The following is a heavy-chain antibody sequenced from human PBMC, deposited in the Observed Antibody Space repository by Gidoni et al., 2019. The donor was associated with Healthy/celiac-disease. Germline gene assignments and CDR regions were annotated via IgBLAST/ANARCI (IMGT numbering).Heavy chain of an antibody. D-gene: IGHD2-15*01. Sequence: GLEWIGEINHSGSTNYNPSLKSRVTISVDTSKNQFSLKLSSVTAADTAVYYCARGLISGGSCCFDYWGQGTLVTVSS. CDR3: ARGLISGGSCCFDY. J-gene: IGHJ4*02. CDR2: INHSGST. V-gene: IGHV4-34*01.